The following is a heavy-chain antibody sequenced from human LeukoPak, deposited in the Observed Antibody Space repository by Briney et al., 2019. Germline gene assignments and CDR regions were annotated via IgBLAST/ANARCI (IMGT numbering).Heavy chain of an antibody. V-gene: IGHV3-30*18. D-gene: IGHD3-10*01. CDR3: AKIRVRGVHYFDY. J-gene: IGHJ4*02. CDR1: GFVFRTYA. CDR2: ISYDGSDE. Sequence: PGGSLRLSCAASGFVFRTYAMHWVRQAPGKGLECVSMISYDGSDEYYADSVKGRFAISRDNSKSTLYLQMNSLRPEDTAVYYCAKIRVRGVHYFDYWGQGTQVTVPS.